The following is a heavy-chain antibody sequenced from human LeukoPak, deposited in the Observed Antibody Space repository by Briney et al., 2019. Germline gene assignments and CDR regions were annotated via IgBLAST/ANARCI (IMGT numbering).Heavy chain of an antibody. Sequence: SGPTLVKPTQILTLTCTFSGFSLSTSGVGVGWIRQPPGKALEWLALIYWNDDKRYSPSLKSRLTITKDTSKNQVVLTMTNMDPVDTATYYCARHHDILTGYYEYYFDYWGQGTLVTVSS. J-gene: IGHJ4*02. CDR1: GFSLSTSGVG. D-gene: IGHD3-9*01. CDR2: IYWNDDK. CDR3: ARHHDILTGYYEYYFDY. V-gene: IGHV2-5*01.